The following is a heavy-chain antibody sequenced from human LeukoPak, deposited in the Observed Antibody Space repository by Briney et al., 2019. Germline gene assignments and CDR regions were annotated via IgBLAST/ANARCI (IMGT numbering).Heavy chain of an antibody. CDR3: ARTPFEYNSSSVYFGY. CDR2: IIPIFGTA. Sequence: ASVKVSCKASGDTFSSYAISWVRQAPGQGLEWMGGIIPIFGTANYAQKFQGRVTITTDESTSTAYMELSSLRSEDTAVYYCARTPFEYNSSSVYFGYWGQGTLVTVSS. D-gene: IGHD6-6*01. J-gene: IGHJ4*02. CDR1: GDTFSSYA. V-gene: IGHV1-69*05.